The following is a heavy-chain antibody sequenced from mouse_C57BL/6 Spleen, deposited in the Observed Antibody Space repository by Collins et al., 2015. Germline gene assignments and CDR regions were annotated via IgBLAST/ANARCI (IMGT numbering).Heavy chain of an antibody. CDR1: GFNXKNTY. D-gene: IGHD1-1*01. Sequence: EVQLQQSVAELVRPGASVKLSCTASGFNXKNTYMHWVKQRPEQGLEWIGRIDPANGNTKYAPKFQGKATITADTSSNTAYLQLSSLTSEDTAIYYCARSITTVGFDYWGQGTTLTVSS. J-gene: IGHJ2*01. CDR2: IDPANGNT. V-gene: IGHV14-3*01. CDR3: ARSITTVGFDY.